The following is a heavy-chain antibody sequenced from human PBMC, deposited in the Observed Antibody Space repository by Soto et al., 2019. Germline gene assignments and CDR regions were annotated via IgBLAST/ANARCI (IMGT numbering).Heavy chain of an antibody. V-gene: IGHV4-59*01. CDR3: ARAPKGSSTTASGVGGCDC. J-gene: IGHJ4*02. CDR2: IYYTGTT. D-gene: IGHD2-2*01. CDR1: GVSISSSY. Sequence: ASETLSLTCTVSGVSISSSYWSWLRQSPGTGLEWIGYIYYTGTTNYNPSLKRRVTISLDTAKNQFSLNVNSLTTADTAAYFCARAPKGSSTTASGVGGCDCWDQGNLVTVSS.